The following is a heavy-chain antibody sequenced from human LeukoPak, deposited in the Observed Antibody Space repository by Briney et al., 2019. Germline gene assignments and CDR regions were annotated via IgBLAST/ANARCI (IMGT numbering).Heavy chain of an antibody. J-gene: IGHJ4*02. CDR3: ARDRDSSGWYEGFDY. V-gene: IGHV3-30-3*01. CDR1: GFTFSISA. CDR2: ISYDGSNK. Sequence: GGSLRLSCAASGFTFSISAMHWVRQAPDKGLEWVAVISYDGSNKYYADTVKGRFTISRDNSKNTLYLQMNSLRADDTAVYYCARDRDSSGWYEGFDYWGQGTLVTVSS. D-gene: IGHD6-19*01.